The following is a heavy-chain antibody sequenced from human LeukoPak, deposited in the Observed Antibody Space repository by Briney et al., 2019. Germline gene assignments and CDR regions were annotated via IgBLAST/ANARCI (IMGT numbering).Heavy chain of an antibody. V-gene: IGHV3-7*01. Sequence: GGSLKLSCEASGFTFSLYWMTWVRQAPGKGPEWVADINPDGSHKYSVDSMKGRFTISRDNAKNTLFLQINSLRAEDTAVYYCVRQMIRFWFDPWGQGTLVTVSS. CDR1: GFTFSLYW. J-gene: IGHJ5*02. CDR3: VRQMIRFWFDP. CDR2: INPDGSHK. D-gene: IGHD3-16*01.